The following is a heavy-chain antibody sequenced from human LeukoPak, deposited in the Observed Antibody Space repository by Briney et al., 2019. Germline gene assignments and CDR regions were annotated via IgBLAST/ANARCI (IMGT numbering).Heavy chain of an antibody. CDR3: ARAPSEVGGYYPEYFRH. J-gene: IGHJ1*01. CDR2: IKSDGKT. Sequence: GGSLRLSCEASGFTFSRYWMHWVRQALGKGLVWVSRIKSDGKTNYADSVKGRFTISRDNAKNTVSLQMDSLRAEDTGVYYCARAPSEVGGYYPEYFRHWGQGTLVTVSS. D-gene: IGHD3-22*01. CDR1: GFTFSRYW. V-gene: IGHV3-74*01.